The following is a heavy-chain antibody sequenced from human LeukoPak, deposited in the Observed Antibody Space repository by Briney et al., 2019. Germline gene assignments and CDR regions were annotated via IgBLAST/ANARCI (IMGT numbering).Heavy chain of an antibody. CDR1: GFTFSSYS. Sequence: GGSLRLSCAASGFTFSSYSMTWVRQAPGKGLQWVSYISSSGSTIYYADSVKGRFTISRDNAKNSLYLQMNSLRAEDTAVYYCARSVVPAAPDQCFDYWGQGTLVTVSS. CDR3: ARSVVPAAPDQCFDY. V-gene: IGHV3-48*04. D-gene: IGHD2-2*01. CDR2: ISSSGSTI. J-gene: IGHJ4*02.